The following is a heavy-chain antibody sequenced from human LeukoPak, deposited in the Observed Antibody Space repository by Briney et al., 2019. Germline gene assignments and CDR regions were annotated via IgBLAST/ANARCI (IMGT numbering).Heavy chain of an antibody. CDR1: GFTFSNYW. V-gene: IGHV3-7*01. Sequence: PGGSLRLSCAASGFTFSNYWMSWVRQAPGKGLEWVANIKEDGSREDYVDSVRGRFAVSRDNAKNSLYLQMNSLRAEDTAVYYCVSQQLAPPWGQGTQVTVSS. CDR3: VSQQLAPP. D-gene: IGHD6-13*01. CDR2: IKEDGSRE. J-gene: IGHJ5*02.